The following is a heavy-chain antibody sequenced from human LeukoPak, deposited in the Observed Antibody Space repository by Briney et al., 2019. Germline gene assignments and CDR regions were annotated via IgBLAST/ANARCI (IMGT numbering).Heavy chain of an antibody. CDR3: ALQCGRAVPGVVLTFLGVVTPPRWMDV. D-gene: IGHD3-3*01. CDR1: GYTFTSYG. Sequence: ASVKVSCKASGYTFTSYGISWVRQAPGQGLEWMGWISAYNGNTNYAQKLQGRVTMTTDTSTSTAYMELRSLRSDDTAVYYCALQCGRAVPGVVLTFLGVVTPPRWMDVGGQGTTATVSS. CDR2: ISAYNGNT. V-gene: IGHV1-18*01. J-gene: IGHJ6*02.